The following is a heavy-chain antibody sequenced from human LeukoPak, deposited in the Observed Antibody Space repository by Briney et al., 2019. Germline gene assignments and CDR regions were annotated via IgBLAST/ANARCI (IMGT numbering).Heavy chain of an antibody. CDR3: ARDTAMATGMDV. Sequence: SETLSLTCTVSGGSISSSSYYWGWIRQPPGKGLEWIGSIYYRGSTYYNPSLKSRVTISVDTSKNQFSLKLSSVTAADTAVYYCARDTAMATGMDVWGQGTTVTVSS. V-gene: IGHV4-39*02. D-gene: IGHD5-18*01. J-gene: IGHJ6*02. CDR2: IYYRGST. CDR1: GGSISSSSYY.